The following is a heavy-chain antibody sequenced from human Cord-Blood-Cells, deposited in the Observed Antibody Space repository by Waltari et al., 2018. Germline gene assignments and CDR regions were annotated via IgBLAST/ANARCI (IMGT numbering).Heavy chain of an antibody. V-gene: IGHV1-24*01. CDR2: IDPEDGET. D-gene: IGHD3-22*01. CDR1: GYTLTELS. CDR3: ATGLNRYYDSSGYPDAFDI. J-gene: IGHJ3*02. Sequence: QVQLVQSGAEVKKPGASVKVSCKVSGYTLTELSMHWVRQAPGKGLEWMGGIDPEDGETIDAQKFQGRVTMTEDTSTDTAYMELSSLRSEDTAVYYCATGLNRYYDSSGYPDAFDIWGQGTMVTVSS.